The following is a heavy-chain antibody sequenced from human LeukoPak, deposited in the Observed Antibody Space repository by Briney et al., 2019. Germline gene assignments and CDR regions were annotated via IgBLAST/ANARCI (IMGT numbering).Heavy chain of an antibody. CDR2: MRYDGSKI. CDR3: AKDSTLGGYDTYIDY. J-gene: IGHJ4*02. CDR1: GFTFSSYG. V-gene: IGHV3-30*02. Sequence: PGGSLRLSCAASGFTFSSYGMHWVRQAPGKRLEWVTFMRYDGSKIYYADSVKGRFTISRDNSKNTLYLQMNSLRAEDTAVYYCAKDSTLGGYDTYIDYWGQGTLVTVSS. D-gene: IGHD5-12*01.